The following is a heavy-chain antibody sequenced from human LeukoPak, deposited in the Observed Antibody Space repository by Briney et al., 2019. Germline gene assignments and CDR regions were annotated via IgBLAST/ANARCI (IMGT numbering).Heavy chain of an antibody. CDR1: GFTFSSYG. CDR2: IRYDGSNK. D-gene: IGHD3-9*01. V-gene: IGHV3-30*02. J-gene: IGHJ4*02. CDR3: ARVGKLRYFDWLPDY. Sequence: GGSLRLSCAASGFTFSSYGMHWVRQAPGKGLEWVAFIRYDGSNKYYADSVKGRFTISRDNSKNTLYLQMNSLRAEDTAVYYCARVGKLRYFDWLPDYWGQGTLVTVSS.